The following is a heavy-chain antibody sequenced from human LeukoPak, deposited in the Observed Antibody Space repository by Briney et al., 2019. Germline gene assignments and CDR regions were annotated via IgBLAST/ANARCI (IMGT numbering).Heavy chain of an antibody. Sequence: KTSETLSLTCAVYGGSFSGYYWSWIRQPPGKGLEWIGEINHSGSTNYNPSLKSRVTISVDTSKNQFSLKLSSVTAADTAVYYCARGLGYSSSPEGFWGQGTLVTVSS. J-gene: IGHJ4*02. V-gene: IGHV4-34*01. CDR2: INHSGST. D-gene: IGHD6-13*01. CDR3: ARGLGYSSSPEGF. CDR1: GGSFSGYY.